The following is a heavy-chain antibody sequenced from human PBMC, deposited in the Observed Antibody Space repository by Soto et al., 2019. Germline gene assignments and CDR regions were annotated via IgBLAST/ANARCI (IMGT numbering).Heavy chain of an antibody. CDR2: IYHSGST. CDR3: ARAGNYFGTGYQFDY. J-gene: IGHJ4*02. V-gene: IGHV4-4*02. D-gene: IGHD1-1*01. Sequence: SETLSLTCAVSGGSISSSNWWSWVRQPPGKGLEWIGEIYHSGSTNYNPSLKSRVTISVDKSKNQFSLKLSSVTAADTAIYYCARAGNYFGTGYQFDYWGQGTLVTVSS. CDR1: GGSISSSNW.